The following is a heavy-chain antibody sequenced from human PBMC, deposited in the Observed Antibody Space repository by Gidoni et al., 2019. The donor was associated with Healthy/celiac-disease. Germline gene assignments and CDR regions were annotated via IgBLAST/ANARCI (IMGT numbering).Heavy chain of an antibody. CDR2: ISYDGSNK. V-gene: IGHV3-30*18. Sequence: QVQLVQSGGGVVQPGRSLILSCAASGFTFTSYGMHWVRQAPGKGLEWVAVISYDGSNKYYADSVKGRFTISRDNSKNTLYLQMNSLRAEDTAVYYCAKDLYVAAAGKNNWFDPWGQGTLVTVSS. D-gene: IGHD6-13*01. CDR1: GFTFTSYG. J-gene: IGHJ5*02. CDR3: AKDLYVAAAGKNNWFDP.